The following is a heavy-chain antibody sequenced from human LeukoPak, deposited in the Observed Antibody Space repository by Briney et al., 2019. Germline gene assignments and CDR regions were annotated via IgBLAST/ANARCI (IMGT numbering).Heavy chain of an antibody. J-gene: IGHJ3*02. Sequence: ASVKVSCKASGYTFTGYYMHWVRQAPGQGLEWMGWINPNSGGTNYAQKFQGWVTMTRDTSISTAYMELSRLRSDDTAVYYCARSRGGGYRDAFDIWGQGTMVTVSS. CDR3: ARSRGGGYRDAFDI. CDR2: INPNSGGT. V-gene: IGHV1-2*04. CDR1: GYTFTGYY. D-gene: IGHD3-16*01.